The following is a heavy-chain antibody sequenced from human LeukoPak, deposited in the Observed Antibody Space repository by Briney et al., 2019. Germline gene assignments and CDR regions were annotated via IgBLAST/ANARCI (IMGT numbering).Heavy chain of an antibody. V-gene: IGHV3-21*04. CDR2: ISPNSLM. CDR3: AKGWYFDL. J-gene: IGHJ2*01. CDR1: GFTFSPYS. Sequence: PGGPLRLSCAASGFTFSPYSMNWVRQAPGEGLEWVSSISPNSLMYYADSVKGRFTVSRGNTKNTLYLQMNSLRAEDTAVYYCAKGWYFDLWGRGTLVTDSS.